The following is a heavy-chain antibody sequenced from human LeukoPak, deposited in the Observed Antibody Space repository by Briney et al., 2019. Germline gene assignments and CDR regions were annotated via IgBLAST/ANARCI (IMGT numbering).Heavy chain of an antibody. Sequence: GGSLRLSCAASGFTFDDYGMSWVRQAPGKGLEWVSGINWNGGSTGYADSVEGRFTISRDNAKNSLYLQMNSLRAEDTAVYYCARDVDYANPRHDYWGQGTLVTVSS. V-gene: IGHV3-20*04. CDR1: GFTFDDYG. D-gene: IGHD4/OR15-4a*01. CDR3: ARDVDYANPRHDY. J-gene: IGHJ4*02. CDR2: INWNGGST.